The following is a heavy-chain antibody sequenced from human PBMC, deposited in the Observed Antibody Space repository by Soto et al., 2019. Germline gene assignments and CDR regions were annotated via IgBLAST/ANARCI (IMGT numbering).Heavy chain of an antibody. Sequence: GESLKISCKGSGYSFTSYWICWVRQMPGKGLEWMGIIYPGDSDTRYSPSFQGQVTISADKSISTAYLQWSSLKASDTAMYYCARPEYCSGGSCSPLVYWGQGTLVTVSS. CDR1: GYSFTSYW. J-gene: IGHJ4*02. D-gene: IGHD2-15*01. V-gene: IGHV5-51*01. CDR3: ARPEYCSGGSCSPLVY. CDR2: IYPGDSDT.